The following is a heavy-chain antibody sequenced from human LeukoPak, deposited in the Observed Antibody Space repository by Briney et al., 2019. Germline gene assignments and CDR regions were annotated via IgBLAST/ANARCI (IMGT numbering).Heavy chain of an antibody. CDR1: GFTFSNCG. J-gene: IGHJ4*02. Sequence: GGTLTLSCAVSGFTFSNCGMHWVRQGPPQGLELVALRWYDGSNKYYADSVKGRFAISRDNSKNTQFLQMKSLRADDTAVYYCAKVGNSTLFDIWGQGTLVTVSS. V-gene: IGHV3-33*06. CDR3: AKVGNSTLFDI. D-gene: IGHD4-23*01. CDR2: RWYDGSNK.